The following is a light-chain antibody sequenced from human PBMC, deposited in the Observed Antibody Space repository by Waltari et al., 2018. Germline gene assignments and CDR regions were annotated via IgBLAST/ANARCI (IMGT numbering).Light chain of an antibody. CDR1: QTIRNF. Sequence: DIQMTQSPSHLSASVGDRVTITCRASQTIRNFLNWYQQKPGKAPNPLIYAASPLQTGVPSRFSGSGSGTDFTLTISGLQPEDFGIYFCQHGYMTPRTFGQGTKVEIK. CDR2: AAS. J-gene: IGKJ1*01. CDR3: QHGYMTPRT. V-gene: IGKV1-39*01.